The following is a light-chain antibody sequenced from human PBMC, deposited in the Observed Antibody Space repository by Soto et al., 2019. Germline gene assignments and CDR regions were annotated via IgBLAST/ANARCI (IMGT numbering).Light chain of an antibody. CDR1: SSNIGAGYD. J-gene: IGLJ3*02. V-gene: IGLV1-40*01. CDR3: QSYDISLSWRV. CDR2: GNN. Sequence: QSVLTQPPSVSGAPGQRVTISGTGSSSNIGAGYDVHWYQQLPGTAPKLLIYGNNNRPSGVPDRFSGSKSGTSASLAITGLQAEDEADYYCQSYDISLSWRVFGGGTKLTVL.